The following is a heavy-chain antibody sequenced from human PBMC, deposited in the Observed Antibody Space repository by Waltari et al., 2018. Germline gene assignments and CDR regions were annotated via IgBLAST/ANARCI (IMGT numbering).Heavy chain of an antibody. CDR1: GYSISSGYY. V-gene: IGHV4-38-2*02. Sequence: QVQLQESGPGLVKPSETLSLTCTVSGYSISSGYYWGWIRQPPGKGLEWIGSIYHSGSTYYNPSLKSRVTISVDTSKNQFSLKLSSVTAADTAVYYCAREVPFLEWLLKEDYYYYMDVWGKGTTVTISS. CDR2: IYHSGST. D-gene: IGHD3-3*02. CDR3: AREVPFLEWLLKEDYYYYMDV. J-gene: IGHJ6*03.